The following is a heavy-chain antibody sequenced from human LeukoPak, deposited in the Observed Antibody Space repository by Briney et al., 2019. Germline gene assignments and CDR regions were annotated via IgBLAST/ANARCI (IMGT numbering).Heavy chain of an antibody. CDR2: IWYDGSNK. CDR1: GFTFSTYG. D-gene: IGHD3-16*01. Sequence: GRSLTLSCEASGFTFSTYGMHWVRQAPGKGLEWVAVIWYDGSNKNYADSVKGRLTISRDNSKNTLYLQVNSLRAEDSAVYYCARELTGAYYFDYWGQGTLVTVSS. CDR3: ARELTGAYYFDY. V-gene: IGHV3-33*01. J-gene: IGHJ4*02.